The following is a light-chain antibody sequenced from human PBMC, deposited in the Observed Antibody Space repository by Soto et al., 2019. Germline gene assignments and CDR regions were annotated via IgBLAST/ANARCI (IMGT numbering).Light chain of an antibody. CDR2: GAS. Sequence: NVLTLGPGPLFLSPGERATLPCKASQSVSSSYLAWYQQNRGQAPRLLIYGASSRATGIPDRFSGSGSGTDFTLTISRLEPEDFAVYYCQQYGSSRWTFGQGTKWIS. CDR1: QSVSSSY. J-gene: IGKJ1*01. V-gene: IGKV3-20*01. CDR3: QQYGSSRWT.